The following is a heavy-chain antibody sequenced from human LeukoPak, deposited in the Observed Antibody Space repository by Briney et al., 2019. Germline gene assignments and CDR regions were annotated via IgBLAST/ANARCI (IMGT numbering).Heavy chain of an antibody. CDR1: GYTFTSYY. J-gene: IGHJ4*02. V-gene: IGHV1-46*01. CDR2: INPSGGST. Sequence: ASVKVSCKASGYTFTSYYMHWARQAPGQGLEWMGIINPSGGSTSYAQKFQGRVTMTRDMSTSTVYMELSSLRSEDTAVYYCARESGYYRHFDYWGQGTLVTVSS. D-gene: IGHD3-22*01. CDR3: ARESGYYRHFDY.